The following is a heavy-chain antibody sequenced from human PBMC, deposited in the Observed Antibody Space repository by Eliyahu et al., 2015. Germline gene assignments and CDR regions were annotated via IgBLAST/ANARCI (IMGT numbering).Heavy chain of an antibody. D-gene: IGHD2-15*01. J-gene: IGHJ3*02. CDR2: INHSGST. Sequence: QVQLQQWGAGLLKPSETLSLTCAVYGGSFSGYXXSWIRQPPGKGLEWIGEINHSGSTNYNPSLKSRVTISVDTSKNQFSLKLSSVTAADTAVYYCARVRAARYCSGGSCAKSGAFDIWGQGTMVTVSS. CDR3: ARVRAARYCSGGSCAKSGAFDI. CDR1: GGSFSGYX. V-gene: IGHV4-34*01.